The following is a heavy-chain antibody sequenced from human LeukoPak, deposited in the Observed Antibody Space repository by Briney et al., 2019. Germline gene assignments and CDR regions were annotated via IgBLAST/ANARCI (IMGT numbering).Heavy chain of an antibody. CDR3: ARGGYSDY. D-gene: IGHD5-18*01. V-gene: IGHV4-34*01. CDR1: GGSFSGYY. J-gene: IGHJ4*02. CDR2: INHSGST. Sequence: SETLSLTCAVYGGSFSGYYWSWIRQPPGKGLEWIGEINHSGSTNYNPSLKSRVTISVDTSKNQFSLKLSSVTAADTAVYYCARGGYSDYWGQGTLVTVSS.